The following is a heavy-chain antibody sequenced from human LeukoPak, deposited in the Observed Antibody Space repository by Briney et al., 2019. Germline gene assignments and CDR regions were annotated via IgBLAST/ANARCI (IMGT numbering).Heavy chain of an antibody. CDR2: IYPGDSDT. J-gene: IGHJ4*02. D-gene: IGHD6-6*01. CDR3: ARALGSSSSYFDY. CDR1: GYSFTSYW. Sequence: ASVKISCKGSGYSFTSYWIGWVRQMPGKGLEWMGIIYPGDSDTRYSPSFQGQVSISADKSISTAYLQWSSLKASDTAMYYCARALGSSSSYFDYWGQGTLVTVSS. V-gene: IGHV5-51*01.